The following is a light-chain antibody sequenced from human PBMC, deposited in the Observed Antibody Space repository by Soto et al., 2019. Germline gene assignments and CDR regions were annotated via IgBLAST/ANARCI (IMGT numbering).Light chain of an antibody. CDR3: QQYNSSSA. Sequence: QMTQCPSTLSASVGDRVTITCRASQSISSWLAWYQQKPGKAPNLLIYKASSLEGGVPSRFSGSGSGTEFTLTISSLQPDDFATYYCQQYNSSSAFGQGTK. J-gene: IGKJ1*01. CDR2: KAS. CDR1: QSISSW. V-gene: IGKV1-5*03.